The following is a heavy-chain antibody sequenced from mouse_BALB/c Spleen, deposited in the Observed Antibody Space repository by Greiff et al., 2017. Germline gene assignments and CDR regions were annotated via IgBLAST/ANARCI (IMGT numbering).Heavy chain of an antibody. CDR3: ARGNSGFAY. J-gene: IGHJ3*01. CDR2: IDPENGNT. V-gene: IGHV14-1*02. Sequence: EVNVVESGAELVRPGALVKLSCKASGFNIKDYYMHWVKQRPEQGLEWIGWIDPENGNTIYDPKFQGKASITADTSSNTAYLQLSSLTSEDTAVYYCARGNSGFAYWGQGTLVTVSA. D-gene: IGHD3-1*01. CDR1: GFNIKDYY.